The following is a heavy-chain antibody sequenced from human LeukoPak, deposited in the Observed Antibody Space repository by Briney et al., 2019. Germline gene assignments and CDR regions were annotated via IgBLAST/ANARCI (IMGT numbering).Heavy chain of an antibody. CDR1: GFTFSSYG. Sequence: GGSLRLSCAASGFTFSSYGMHWVRQAPGKELEWVAVIWYDGSNKYYADSVKGRFTISRDNSKNTLYLQMNSLRAEDTAVYYCAREEYCSSTSCSYFDYWGQGTLVTVSS. CDR2: IWYDGSNK. CDR3: AREEYCSSTSCSYFDY. V-gene: IGHV3-33*01. D-gene: IGHD2-2*01. J-gene: IGHJ4*02.